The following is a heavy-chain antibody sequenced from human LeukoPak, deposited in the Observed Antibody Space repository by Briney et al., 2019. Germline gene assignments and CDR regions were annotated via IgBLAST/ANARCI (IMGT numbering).Heavy chain of an antibody. J-gene: IGHJ4*02. D-gene: IGHD3-22*01. CDR3: ATYYESSGYRLDY. CDR1: GFTFSSYA. Sequence: GSLRLSCAASGFTFSSYAMSWVRQPPGKGLEWIGEIIHSGSTNYNPSPKSRVTMSIDNSKNQFSLELISVTATDTAVYYCATYYESSGYRLDYWGQGTLVTVSS. CDR2: IIHSGST. V-gene: IGHV4-34*12.